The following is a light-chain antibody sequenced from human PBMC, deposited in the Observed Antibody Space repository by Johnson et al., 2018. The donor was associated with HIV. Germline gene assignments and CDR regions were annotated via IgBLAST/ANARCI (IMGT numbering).Light chain of an antibody. CDR2: ENN. V-gene: IGLV1-51*02. CDR3: GTWDSSLSAYV. Sequence: QLVLTQPPSVSAAPGQKVTISCSGSSSNIGNNYVSWYQQLPGTAPKLLIYENNKRPSGIPDRFSGSKSGTSATLAIAGLQTGDEADYYCGTWDSSLSAYVFGTGTKVTVL. CDR1: SSNIGNNY. J-gene: IGLJ1*01.